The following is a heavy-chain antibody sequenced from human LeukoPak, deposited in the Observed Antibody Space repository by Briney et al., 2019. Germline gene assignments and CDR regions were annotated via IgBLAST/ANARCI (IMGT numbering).Heavy chain of an antibody. Sequence: GGSLRLSCAASGFTFSSYSMNWVRQAPGKGLEWVSYISSSSSTIYYADSVKGRFTISRDNAKNSLYLQMNSLRAEDTAVYYCARARYCSSTSCYSGHGPWGQGTLVTVSS. CDR2: ISSSSSTI. V-gene: IGHV3-48*04. J-gene: IGHJ5*02. CDR3: ARARYCSSTSCYSGHGP. D-gene: IGHD2-2*01. CDR1: GFTFSSYS.